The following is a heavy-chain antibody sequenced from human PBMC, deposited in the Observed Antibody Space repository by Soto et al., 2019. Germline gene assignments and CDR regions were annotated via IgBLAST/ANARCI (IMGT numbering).Heavy chain of an antibody. Sequence: GGSLRLSCAASGFTFSNNWMHWVRQAPGKGLEWVSVINGRGGSTYYADSVKGRFTISRDNSKNTLYPQMNSLRAEDTAVYYYAKRATGAFFDERGQGTPVTVSS. CDR2: INGRGGST. CDR1: GFTFSNNW. V-gene: IGHV3-23*01. J-gene: IGHJ4*02. D-gene: IGHD1-1*01. CDR3: AKRATGAFFDE.